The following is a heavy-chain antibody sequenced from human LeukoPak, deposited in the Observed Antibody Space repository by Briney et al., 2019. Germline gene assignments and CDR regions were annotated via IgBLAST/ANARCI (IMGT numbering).Heavy chain of an antibody. V-gene: IGHV4-39*07. CDR1: GGSISSDSYY. CDR2: IDHSGST. D-gene: IGHD4-17*01. CDR3: TKGVNMTTVTSPGGTDFDY. Sequence: SETLSLTCTVSGGSISSDSYYWGWIRQPPGKGLEWIGSIDHSGSTYYNPSLKSRVTISIDTSKNQVSLKLSSVTAADTAVYYCTKGVNMTTVTSPGGTDFDYWGQGTLVTVSS. J-gene: IGHJ4*02.